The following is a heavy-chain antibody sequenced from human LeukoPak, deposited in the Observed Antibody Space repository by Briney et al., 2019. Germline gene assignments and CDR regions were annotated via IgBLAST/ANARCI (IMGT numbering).Heavy chain of an antibody. Sequence: GASVKVSCKASGGTFSSYAISWVRQAPGQGLEWMGRIIPILGIANYAQKFQGRVTITADKSTSTAYMELSSLRSEDTAVYYCARGYGGRDYFDYWGQGTLVTVSS. V-gene: IGHV1-69*04. J-gene: IGHJ4*02. CDR2: IIPILGIA. D-gene: IGHD4-23*01. CDR1: GGTFSSYA. CDR3: ARGYGGRDYFDY.